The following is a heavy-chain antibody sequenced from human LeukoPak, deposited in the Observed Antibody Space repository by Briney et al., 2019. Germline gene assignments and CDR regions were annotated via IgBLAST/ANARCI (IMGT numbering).Heavy chain of an antibody. V-gene: IGHV1-2*02. J-gene: IGHJ6*02. CDR3: ARRYFYGMDV. CDR1: GYTFTGYY. Sequence: ASVKVSCKASGYTFTGYYMHWVRQAPGQGLEWMGWINPNMGGTNYAQKFQGRVTITRDTSISTDYMELSRMRSDDTAVYYCARRYFYGMDVWGQGTTVTVSS. CDR2: INPNMGGT.